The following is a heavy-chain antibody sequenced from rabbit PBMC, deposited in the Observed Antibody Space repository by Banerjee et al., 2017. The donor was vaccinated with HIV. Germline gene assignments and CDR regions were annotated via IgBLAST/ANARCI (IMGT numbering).Heavy chain of an antibody. V-gene: IGHV1S45*01. CDR1: GFDFSSYG. D-gene: IGHD4-1*01. CDR3: ARDLAGVTGWNFNL. Sequence: QEQLVESGGGLVQPGGSLKLSCKASGFDFSSYGVSWVRQAPGKGLEWIACMDAGNSGSTYYANWAKGRFTISKTSSTTVTLQMTSLTAADTATYFCARDLAGVTGWNFNLWGPGTLVTVS. J-gene: IGHJ4*01. CDR2: MDAGNSGST.